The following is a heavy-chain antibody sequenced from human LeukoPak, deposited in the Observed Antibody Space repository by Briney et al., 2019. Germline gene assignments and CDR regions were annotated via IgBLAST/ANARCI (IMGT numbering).Heavy chain of an antibody. CDR3: AKGLRQLATYYYYGMDV. V-gene: IGHV3-30*04. CDR2: ISYDGSNK. Sequence: GGSLRLSCAASGFTFSSYAMHWVRQAPGKGLEWVAVISYDGSNKYYADSVKGRFTISRDNSKNTLYLQMNSLRAEDTAVYYCAKGLRQLATYYYYGMDVWGQGTTVTVSS. D-gene: IGHD6-6*01. J-gene: IGHJ6*02. CDR1: GFTFSSYA.